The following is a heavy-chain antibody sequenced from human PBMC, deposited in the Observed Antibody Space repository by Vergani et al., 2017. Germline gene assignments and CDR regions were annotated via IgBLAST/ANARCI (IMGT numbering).Heavy chain of an antibody. CDR3: ARGDYGILTGYRY. Sequence: QVQVVQSGAEVKKSGASVKVSCKTSGYTFSNYYMHWVRQAPGQGLEWMGIINPSGAHTHYAQKFQGRVTMTRDTSTSTVYMELSSLRSEDTAIYYCARGDYGILTGYRYWGQGTLVTVSA. D-gene: IGHD3-9*01. CDR2: INPSGAHT. J-gene: IGHJ4*02. CDR1: GYTFSNYY. V-gene: IGHV1-46*03.